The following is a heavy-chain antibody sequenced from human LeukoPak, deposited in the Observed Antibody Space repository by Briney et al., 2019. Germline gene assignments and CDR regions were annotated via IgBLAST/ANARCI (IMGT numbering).Heavy chain of an antibody. J-gene: IGHJ4*02. D-gene: IGHD3-10*01. CDR2: ISRSGTYI. Sequence: GGSLRLSCAASGFTFHDYTMNWVRQAPGKGLEWVSSISRSGTYIYYADSVKGRFTISRDNAKNTMYLQMNSLRAEDTAVYYCARIGGSGSYSGHYFDHWGQGTLVTVSS. CDR3: ARIGGSGSYSGHYFDH. CDR1: GFTFHDYT. V-gene: IGHV3-21*01.